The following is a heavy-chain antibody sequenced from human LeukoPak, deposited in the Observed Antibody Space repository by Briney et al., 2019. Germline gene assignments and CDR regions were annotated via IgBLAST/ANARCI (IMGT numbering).Heavy chain of an antibody. D-gene: IGHD5-18*01. Sequence: ASVKVSCKASGGTLSTYSISWVRQAPGQGLEWMGGIIPIFNTINYAQRFQGRVTLTADESTSTAYMELSSLRSEDTAVYYCARADDTAMAFSDYWGQGTLVTVSS. V-gene: IGHV1-69*01. CDR1: GGTLSTYS. CDR3: ARADDTAMAFSDY. CDR2: IIPIFNTI. J-gene: IGHJ4*02.